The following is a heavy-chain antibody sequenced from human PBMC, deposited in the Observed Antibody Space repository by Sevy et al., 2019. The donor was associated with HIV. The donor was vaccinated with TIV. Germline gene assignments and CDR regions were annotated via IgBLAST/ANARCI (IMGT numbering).Heavy chain of an antibody. CDR1: GFSLTTSGMC. V-gene: IGHV2-70*01. CDR2: IDWDDDQ. CDR3: ARTPYGDYDEGFDY. J-gene: IGHJ4*02. Sequence: NFSRSGPTLVNPTQTLTLTCTFSGFSLTTSGMCVSWIRQPPGKALEWLALIDWDDDQYYSTSLKTRLTISKDTSKNQVVLRMTNMDPVDTATYYCARTPYGDYDEGFDYWGQGTLVTVSS. D-gene: IGHD4-17*01.